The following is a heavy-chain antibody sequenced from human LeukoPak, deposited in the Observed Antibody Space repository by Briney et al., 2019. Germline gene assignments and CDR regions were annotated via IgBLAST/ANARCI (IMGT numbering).Heavy chain of an antibody. CDR1: GGSFSGYY. CDR3: ARGDGVVVVPAAIGWFDP. J-gene: IGHJ5*02. D-gene: IGHD2-2*01. V-gene: IGHV4-34*01. CDR2: INHSGST. Sequence: SETLSLTCAVYGGSFSGYYWSWSRQPPGKGLEWIGEINHSGSTNYNPSLKSRVTISVDTSKNQFSLKLSSVTAADTAVYYCARGDGVVVVPAAIGWFDPWGQGTLVTVSS.